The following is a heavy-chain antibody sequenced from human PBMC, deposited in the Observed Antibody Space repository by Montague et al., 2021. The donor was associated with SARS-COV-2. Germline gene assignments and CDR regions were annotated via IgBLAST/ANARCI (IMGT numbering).Heavy chain of an antibody. CDR3: GSDTTAYFRFDY. D-gene: IGHD3-9*01. V-gene: IGHV4-38-2*02. CDR2: IYYSGTT. CDR1: GYFIGTGYY. Sequence: SETLSLTCSVSGYFIGTGYYWGWIRQPPGKDLEWIETIYYSGTTHYNPSLRSRVTISLDTSKNQVSLRLTSVTAADTAFYYCGSDTTAYFRFDYWGRGTLISVSS. J-gene: IGHJ4*02.